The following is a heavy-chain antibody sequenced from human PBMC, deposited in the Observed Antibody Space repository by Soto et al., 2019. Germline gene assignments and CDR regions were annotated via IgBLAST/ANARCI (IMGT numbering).Heavy chain of an antibody. D-gene: IGHD1-20*01. Sequence: ASVKVSCKASGGTFSSYAISWVRQAPGQGLEWMGGIIPIFGTANYAQKFQGRVTITADESTSTAYMELSSLRSEDTAVYYCARGRGYNWNLLYYYYGMDVWGQGTTVTVSS. J-gene: IGHJ6*02. CDR1: GGTFSSYA. CDR3: ARGRGYNWNLLYYYYGMDV. V-gene: IGHV1-69*13. CDR2: IIPIFGTA.